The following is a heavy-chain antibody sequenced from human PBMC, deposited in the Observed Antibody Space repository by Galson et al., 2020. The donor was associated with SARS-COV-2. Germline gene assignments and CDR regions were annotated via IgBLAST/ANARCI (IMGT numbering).Heavy chain of an antibody. D-gene: IGHD3-22*01. V-gene: IGHV4-39*01. CDR3: ARYYIGQYYDYAFDI. J-gene: IGHJ3*02. CDR1: GGSISSSSYY. Sequence: ETSETLSLTCTVSGGSISSSSYYWGWIRQPPGKGLEWIGSIYYSGSTYYNPSLKSRVTISVDTSKNQFSLKLSSVTAADTAVYYCARYYIGQYYDYAFDIWGQGTMVTVSS. CDR2: IYYSGST.